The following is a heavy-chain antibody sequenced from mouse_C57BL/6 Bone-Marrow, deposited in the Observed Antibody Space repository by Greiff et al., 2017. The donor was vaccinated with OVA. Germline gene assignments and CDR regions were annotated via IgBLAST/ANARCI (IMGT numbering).Heavy chain of an antibody. J-gene: IGHJ2*01. CDR2: ISSGSSTI. CDR1: GFTFSDYG. V-gene: IGHV5-17*01. CDR3: ERQCYFYYFDY. Sequence: EVKLVESGGGLVKPGGSLKLSCAASGFTFSDYGMHWVRQAPEKGLEWVAYISSGSSTIYYADTVKGRFTISRDNAKNTLFLQMTSLRSEDTAMYYCERQCYFYYFDYWGQGTTLTVSS. D-gene: IGHD6-1*01.